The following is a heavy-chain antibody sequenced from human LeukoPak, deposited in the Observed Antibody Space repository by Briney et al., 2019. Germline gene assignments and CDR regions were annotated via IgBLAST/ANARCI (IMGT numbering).Heavy chain of an antibody. CDR2: ILDSGYRT. V-gene: IGHV3-23*01. J-gene: IGHJ6*03. D-gene: IGHD3-16*01. CDR1: GFTFSRYA. Sequence: GGSLRLSCAASGFTFSRYAMSRVRQAPGKGLDWVSGILDSGYRTYYANSVKGRFTIYRDNSNNTLYLQMNSLRAEDTAVYYCAKLGGHPLHNYYVGVWGKGTTVAVSS. CDR3: AKLGGHPLHNYYVGV.